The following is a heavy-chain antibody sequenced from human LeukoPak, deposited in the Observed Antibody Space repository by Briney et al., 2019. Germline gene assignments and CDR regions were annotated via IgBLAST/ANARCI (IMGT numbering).Heavy chain of an antibody. Sequence: PSETLSLTCTVSGGSISSYHWSWIRQPPGKGLEWIGYIYYSGSTNYNPSLKSRVTISVDTSKNQFSLKLSSVTAADTAVYYCARVGSSFLDAFDIWGQGTMVTVSS. CDR1: GGSISSYH. CDR3: ARVGSSFLDAFDI. D-gene: IGHD6-13*01. J-gene: IGHJ3*02. V-gene: IGHV4-59*01. CDR2: IYYSGST.